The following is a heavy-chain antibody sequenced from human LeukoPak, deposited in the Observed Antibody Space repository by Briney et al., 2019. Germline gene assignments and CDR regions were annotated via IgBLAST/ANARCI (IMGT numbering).Heavy chain of an antibody. Sequence: GGSLRLSCVASGVTFDNFGMHWVRQAPGKGLEWVAFLRYDANNRYDKNNDYYAVSVMGRFTISRDNSKNTLYLQMNSLKSEDTAVYYCAKGDYYMEVWGKGATVTVSS. CDR3: AKGDYYMEV. V-gene: IGHV3-30*02. CDR1: GVTFDNFG. CDR2: LRYDANNRYDKNND. J-gene: IGHJ6*03.